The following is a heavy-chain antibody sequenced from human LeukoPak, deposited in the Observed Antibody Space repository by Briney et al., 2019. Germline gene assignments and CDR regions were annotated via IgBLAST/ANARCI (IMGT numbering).Heavy chain of an antibody. J-gene: IGHJ5*02. CDR3: ARANMVRGVGLFFDRNWFDP. CDR2: INPNSGGT. CDR1: GYTFTGYY. V-gene: IGHV1-2*02. D-gene: IGHD3-10*01. Sequence: ASVKVSCKASGYTFTGYYMHWVRQAPGQGLEWMGWINPNSGGTNYAQKFQGRVTMTRDTSIRTAYMELSRLRSDDTAVYYCARANMVRGVGLFFDRNWFDPWGQGTLVTVSS.